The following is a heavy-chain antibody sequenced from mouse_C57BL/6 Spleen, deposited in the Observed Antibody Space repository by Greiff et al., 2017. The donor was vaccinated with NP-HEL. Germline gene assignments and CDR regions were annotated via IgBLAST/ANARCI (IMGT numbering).Heavy chain of an antibody. Sequence: EVKLMESGGDLVKPGGSLKLSCAASGFTFSSYGMSWVRQTPDKRLEWVATISSGGSYTYYPDRVKGRFTISRDNAKNTLYLQMSSLKSEDTAMYYCARLAPTGTGAMDYWGQGTSVTVSS. CDR2: ISSGGSYT. V-gene: IGHV5-6*01. CDR1: GFTFSSYG. J-gene: IGHJ4*01. D-gene: IGHD4-1*02. CDR3: ARLAPTGTGAMDY.